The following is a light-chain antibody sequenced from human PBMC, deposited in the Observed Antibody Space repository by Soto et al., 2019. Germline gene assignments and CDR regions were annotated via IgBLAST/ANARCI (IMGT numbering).Light chain of an antibody. CDR2: DAT. CDR3: QQYGSSPWP. J-gene: IGKJ1*01. V-gene: IGKV3-20*01. Sequence: EIVLTQSPGTLSLSPGERATLSCRASQSVTNSYIAWYQQKPGQAPRLLIYDATSMDTGIPDTFPGRASGTEFNLTIASLVPEDFAVYSCQQYGSSPWPFGHGTNVEIK. CDR1: QSVTNSY.